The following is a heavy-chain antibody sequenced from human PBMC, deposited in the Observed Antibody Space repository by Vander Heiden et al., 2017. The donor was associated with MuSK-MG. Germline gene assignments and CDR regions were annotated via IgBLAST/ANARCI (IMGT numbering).Heavy chain of an antibody. J-gene: IGHJ4*02. CDR1: GCSISSSSYY. Sequence: QLQLQESGPGLVKPSETLSLTCSVSGCSISSSSYYWGWIRQPPGKGLEWIAIIYYSGNTYYNPSLKSRVTISVDTSKNQFSLKLSSVTAADTAVYYCAGDALLTASNNFDYWGQGTLLTVSS. D-gene: IGHD3-9*01. CDR3: AGDALLTASNNFDY. V-gene: IGHV4-39*01. CDR2: IYYSGNT.